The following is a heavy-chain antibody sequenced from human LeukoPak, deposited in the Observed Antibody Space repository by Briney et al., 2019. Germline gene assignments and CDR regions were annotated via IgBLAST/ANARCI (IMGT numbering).Heavy chain of an antibody. J-gene: IGHJ4*02. CDR3: ARVAAADYFDY. CDR1: GYTFTSYY. V-gene: IGHV1-46*01. CDR2: INPSGGST. D-gene: IGHD6-13*01. Sequence: ASVKVSCKAPGYTFTSYYMHWVRQAPGQGLEWMGIINPSGGSTNYAQKFQGRVTMTTETSTSTAYMELRSLRSDDTAVYYCARVAAADYFDYWGQGTLVTVSS.